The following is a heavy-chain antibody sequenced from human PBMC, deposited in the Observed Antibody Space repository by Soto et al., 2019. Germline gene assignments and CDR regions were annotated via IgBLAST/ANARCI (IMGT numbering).Heavy chain of an antibody. CDR2: ISAHNGNT. D-gene: IGHD1-1*01. V-gene: IGHV1-18*01. CDR3: ARGRYGDY. J-gene: IGHJ4*02. Sequence: QVHLVQSGAEVKKPGASVKVSCKGSGYAFTTYGITWVRQAPGQGLEWMGWISAHNGNTNYAQKRQGRVTVTRDTSTRTAYMELRSLRSDDTAVYYCARGRYGDYWGQGALVTVSS. CDR1: GYAFTTYG.